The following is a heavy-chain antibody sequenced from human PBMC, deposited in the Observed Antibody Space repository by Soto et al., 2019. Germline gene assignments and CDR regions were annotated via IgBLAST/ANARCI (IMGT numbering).Heavy chain of an antibody. D-gene: IGHD3-22*01. CDR2: IFYSGGT. Sequence: SETLSLTCTVSGGSILDSTYYWAWIRQPPGKGLEWIGTIFYSGGTFYTPSLKSRVTMSVDTSNNQFSLKLSSVTAADTAVYYCARHASGYYYGWFDPWGQGTLVTVSS. J-gene: IGHJ5*02. CDR3: ARHASGYYYGWFDP. V-gene: IGHV4-39*01. CDR1: GGSILDSTYY.